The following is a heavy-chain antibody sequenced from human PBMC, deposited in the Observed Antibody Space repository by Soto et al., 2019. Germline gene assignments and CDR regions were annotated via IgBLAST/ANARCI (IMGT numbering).Heavy chain of an antibody. CDR2: VYYSGTT. CDR3: ARTTAVPNTLRSIYCFDY. V-gene: IGHV4-61*01. J-gene: IGHJ4*02. CDR1: GGSVSGKTYY. Sequence: PSGTPSLTCSVSGGSVSGKTYYWSGIRQPPGKRLEWIGYVYYSGTTNYNPSLKSRVTISVDLSKNRFSLRLSSVTTADTALYYCARTTAVPNTLRSIYCFDYPGQGPL. D-gene: IGHD4-17*01.